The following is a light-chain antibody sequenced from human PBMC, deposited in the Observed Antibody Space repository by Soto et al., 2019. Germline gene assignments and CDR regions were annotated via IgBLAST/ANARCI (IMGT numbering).Light chain of an antibody. V-gene: IGKV1-33*01. CDR3: QHRFT. CDR2: DAS. J-gene: IGKJ3*01. Sequence: IQMTQSPSSLSASVGDRVTITCQASQDISNYLNWYQQKPGKAPKLLIYDASNLETGVPSRFSGSGSGTDFTFTISSLQPEDIATYYCQHRFTFGPGTKVDIK. CDR1: QDISNY.